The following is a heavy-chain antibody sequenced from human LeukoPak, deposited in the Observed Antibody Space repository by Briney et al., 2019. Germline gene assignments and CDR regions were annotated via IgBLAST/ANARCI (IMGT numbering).Heavy chain of an antibody. CDR1: GFTFNDYT. V-gene: IGHV3-43*01. D-gene: IGHD3-10*01. CDR2: ISWDGGRT. J-gene: IGHJ4*02. CDR3: AKGYGSGSYYPVDY. Sequence: GGSLRLSCAAPGFTFNDYTMHWVRQPPGKGLEWVSLISWDGGRTYYADSVEGRFTISRDNSKNSLYLQMNSLRTEDTALYYCAKGYGSGSYYPVDYWGQGTLVTVSS.